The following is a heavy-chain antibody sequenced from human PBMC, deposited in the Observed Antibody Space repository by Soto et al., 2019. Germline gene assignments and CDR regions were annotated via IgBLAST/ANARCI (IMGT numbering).Heavy chain of an antibody. V-gene: IGHV4-34*01. CDR1: GGSFSGYY. CDR3: ASLAGDYDILTGYYKGFDY. D-gene: IGHD3-9*01. Sequence: PSETLSLTCAVYGGSFSGYYWSWIRQPPGKGLEWIGEINHSGSTNYNPSLKSRATISVDTSKTQFSLKLTSVTAADTAVYYCASLAGDYDILTGYYKGFDYWGQGTLVTVSS. CDR2: INHSGST. J-gene: IGHJ4*02.